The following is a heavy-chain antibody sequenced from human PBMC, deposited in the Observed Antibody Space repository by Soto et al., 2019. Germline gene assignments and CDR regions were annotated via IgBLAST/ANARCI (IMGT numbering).Heavy chain of an antibody. CDR2: INAGNGNT. CDR3: ARGLNGYLHYFDY. D-gene: IGHD5-18*01. CDR1: GYTFTSYA. Sequence: ASLKVSCKASGYTFTSYAMHCVRQAPGQRLEWMGWINAGNGNTKYSQKFQGRVTITRDTSASTAYMELSSLRSEDTAVYYCARGLNGYLHYFDYWGQGTPVTVSS. V-gene: IGHV1-3*01. J-gene: IGHJ4*02.